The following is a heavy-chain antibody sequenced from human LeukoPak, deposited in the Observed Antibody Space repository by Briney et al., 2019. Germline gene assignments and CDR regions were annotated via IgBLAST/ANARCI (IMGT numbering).Heavy chain of an antibody. D-gene: IGHD3-22*01. CDR3: ARGDSSGYYLHAFDI. CDR1: GGSISGYY. V-gene: IGHV4-59*01. CDR2: IYYSGST. Sequence: SETLSLTCTVSGGSISGYYWSWIRQPPGKGLEWIGYIYYSGSTNYNPSLKSRVTISVDTSKNQFSLKLSSVTAADTAVYYCARGDSSGYYLHAFDIWGQGTMVTVSS. J-gene: IGHJ3*02.